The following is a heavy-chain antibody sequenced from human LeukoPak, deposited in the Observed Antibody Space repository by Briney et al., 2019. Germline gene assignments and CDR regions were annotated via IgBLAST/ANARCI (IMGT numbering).Heavy chain of an antibody. CDR1: GFTFRNYG. CDR2: ISRDGLTK. J-gene: IGHJ2*01. Sequence: GGSLRLSCAASGFTFRNYGMHWARQAPGEGLEWVAVISRDGLTKYYADSVKGRFTLHRDNSRNTLYLEMNSLRDEDTAVYYCAKEGTWGNWYFDLWGRGILVIVTS. D-gene: IGHD3-16*01. CDR3: AKEGTWGNWYFDL. V-gene: IGHV3-30*18.